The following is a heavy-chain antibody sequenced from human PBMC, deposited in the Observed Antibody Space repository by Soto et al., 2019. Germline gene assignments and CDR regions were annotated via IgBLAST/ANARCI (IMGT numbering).Heavy chain of an antibody. D-gene: IGHD3-22*01. CDR3: ARGKSSGYIFDY. CDR2: IWYDGSNK. Sequence: PGGSLRLSCAASGFTFSSYGMHWVRQAPGKGLEWVAVIWYDGSNKYYADSVKGRFTISRDNSKNTLYLQMNSLRAEDTAVYYCARGKSSGYIFDYWGQGTLVTVSS. V-gene: IGHV3-33*01. J-gene: IGHJ4*02. CDR1: GFTFSSYG.